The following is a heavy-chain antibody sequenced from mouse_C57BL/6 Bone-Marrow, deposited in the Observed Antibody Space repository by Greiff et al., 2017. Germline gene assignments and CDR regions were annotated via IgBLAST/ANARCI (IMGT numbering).Heavy chain of an antibody. D-gene: IGHD1-2*01. CDR1: GSTFTSYW. J-gene: IGHJ2*01. V-gene: IGHV1-64*01. Sequence: QVQLQQPGAELVKPGASVKLSCKASGSTFTSYWMHWVKQRPGQGLEWIGMIHPNSGSTNYNEKFKSKATLTVDKSSSTAYMPLSHLTSEDSAVYYCARKGYYGPGVYFDYWGQGTTLTVSS. CDR2: IHPNSGST. CDR3: ARKGYYGPGVYFDY.